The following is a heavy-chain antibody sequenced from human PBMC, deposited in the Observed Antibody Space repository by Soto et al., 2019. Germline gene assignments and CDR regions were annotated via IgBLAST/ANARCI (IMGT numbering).Heavy chain of an antibody. J-gene: IGHJ6*03. V-gene: IGHV3-66*04. Sequence: PGGFLRLSCAASGFTVSSNYMSWVRQAPGKGLKWDSVIYSGGSTYYADSVKGRFTISRDNSKNTLYLQMNSLRAEDTAVYYCARHRRYDILTGRYYYYYYYMDVWGKGTTVTVSS. CDR2: IYSGGST. CDR3: ARHRRYDILTGRYYYYYYYMDV. CDR1: GFTVSSNY. D-gene: IGHD3-9*01.